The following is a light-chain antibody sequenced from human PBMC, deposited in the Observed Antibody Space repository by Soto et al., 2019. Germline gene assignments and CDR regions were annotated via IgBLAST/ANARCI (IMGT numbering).Light chain of an antibody. Sequence: ERVMTQSPATLSVSPGERATLSCRASQSVGGDLAWYQQKPGQAPRPLIYGASSRAPGIPDRFSGSGSGTKFTLTISSLQSEDSAVYCCQQYGNWPQLTFGGGTKVEIK. CDR1: QSVGGD. CDR2: GAS. V-gene: IGKV3-15*01. CDR3: QQYGNWPQLT. J-gene: IGKJ4*01.